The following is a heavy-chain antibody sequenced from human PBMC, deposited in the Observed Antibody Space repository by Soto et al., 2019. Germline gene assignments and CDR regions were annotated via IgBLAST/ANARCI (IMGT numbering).Heavy chain of an antibody. D-gene: IGHD1-1*01. J-gene: IGHJ6*03. CDR1: GFTFSSYG. CDR2: ISYDGSNK. Sequence: GGSLRLSCAASGFTFSSYGMHWVRQAPGKGLEWVAVISYDGSNKYYADSVKGRFTISRDNSKNTLYLQMNSLRAEDTAVYYCAKDKLEYYYYYYMDVWGKGTTVTVSS. CDR3: AKDKLEYYYYYYMDV. V-gene: IGHV3-30*18.